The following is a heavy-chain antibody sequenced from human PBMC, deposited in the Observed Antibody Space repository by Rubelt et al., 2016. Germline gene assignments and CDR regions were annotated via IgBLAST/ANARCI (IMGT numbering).Heavy chain of an antibody. Sequence: GGGLVQPGGSLRLSCAASGFTFSSYSMNWVRQAPGKGLEWVSYISSSSSTIYYADSVKGRFTISRDNAENSLYLQMDSLRAEDTAVYFCATMGPIVYYFDNWGQGSLVTVSS. V-gene: IGHV3-48*04. CDR3: ATMGPIVYYFDN. D-gene: IGHD1-26*01. CDR1: GFTFSSYS. J-gene: IGHJ4*02. CDR2: ISSSSSTI.